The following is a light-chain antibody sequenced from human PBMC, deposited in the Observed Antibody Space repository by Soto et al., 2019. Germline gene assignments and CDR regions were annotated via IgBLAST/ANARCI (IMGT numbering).Light chain of an antibody. CDR3: SSYTSNSTVV. Sequence: QSVLTQPASVSGSPGQSITISCTGTSSDVGGYNSVSWYQQHPGKAPKLMIYEVSNRPSGVSNCFSGSKSGNTASLTISGLQAEDEADYYCSSYTSNSTVVFGGGTKLTVL. CDR1: SSDVGGYNS. CDR2: EVS. V-gene: IGLV2-14*01. J-gene: IGLJ2*01.